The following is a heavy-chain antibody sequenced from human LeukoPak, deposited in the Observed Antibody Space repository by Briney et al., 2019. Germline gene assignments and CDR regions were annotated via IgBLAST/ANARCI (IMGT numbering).Heavy chain of an antibody. J-gene: IGHJ4*02. Sequence: GGSLRLSCAASGFTFSSYAMHWVRQAPGKGLEWVAVISYDGSNKYYADSVKGRFTISRDNSKNTLYLQMNSLRAEDTAVYYCARDQGYYYGSGSYYHLYYFDYWGQGTLVTVSS. D-gene: IGHD3-10*01. CDR3: ARDQGYYYGSGSYYHLYYFDY. V-gene: IGHV3-30-3*01. CDR1: GFTFSSYA. CDR2: ISYDGSNK.